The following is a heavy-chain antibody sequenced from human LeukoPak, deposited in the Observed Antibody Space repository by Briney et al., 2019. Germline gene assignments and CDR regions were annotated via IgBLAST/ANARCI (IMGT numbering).Heavy chain of an antibody. CDR2: IYYSRST. Sequence: PSETLSLTCTVSGGSISSYYWSWIRQPPGKGLEWIGYIYYSRSTNYNPSLKSRVTISVDTSKNQFSLKLSSVTAADTAVYYCARHLGYCSSTSCYTGTFDYWGQGTLVTVSS. J-gene: IGHJ4*02. D-gene: IGHD2-2*02. CDR1: GGSISSYY. CDR3: ARHLGYCSSTSCYTGTFDY. V-gene: IGHV4-59*08.